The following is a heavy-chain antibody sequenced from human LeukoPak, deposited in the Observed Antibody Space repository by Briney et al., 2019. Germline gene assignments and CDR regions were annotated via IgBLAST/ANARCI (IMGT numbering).Heavy chain of an antibody. CDR2: ISYDGSNK. D-gene: IGHD3-10*01. CDR3: AKRASGSGTSLYYFDY. CDR1: GFTFSSYG. V-gene: IGHV3-30*18. J-gene: IGHJ4*02. Sequence: GRSLSLSCAASGFTFSSYGMHWVRQAPGKGLEWVAVISYDGSNKYYADSVKGRFTISRDNSKNTLYLQMNSLRAEDTAVYYCAKRASGSGTSLYYFDYWGQGTLVTVSS.